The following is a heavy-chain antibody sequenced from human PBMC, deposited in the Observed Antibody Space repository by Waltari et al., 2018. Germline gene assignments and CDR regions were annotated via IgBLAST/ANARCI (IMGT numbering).Heavy chain of an antibody. V-gene: IGHV1-69-2*01. CDR1: GYTFTDYY. Sequence: EVQLVQSGAEVKKPGATVKISCKVSGYTFTDYYMHWVQQAPGKGLEWMGLVSPEDGKTLYPEKFQGRVTITPETSTAPAYMELGSRRSEDPAVYYWATRGSYRGRSGYFDYWGRERWSPSPQ. J-gene: IGHJ4*02. CDR3: ATRGSYRGRSGYFDY. CDR2: VSPEDGKT. D-gene: IGHD1-26*01.